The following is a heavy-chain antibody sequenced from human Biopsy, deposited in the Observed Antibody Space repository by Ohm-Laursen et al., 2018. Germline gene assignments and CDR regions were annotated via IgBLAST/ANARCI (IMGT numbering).Heavy chain of an antibody. J-gene: IGHJ3*02. Sequence: SQTLSLTCTVSGGSISSGGSYWSWIRQRPGKGLEWIGYIFNSANTYYNPSLKNLITISGDTSKNHFSLNLNSVTAADTAVYYCAGIVLGPTNDAFDIWGQGTMVTVSS. D-gene: IGHD1-26*01. CDR1: GGSISSGGSY. CDR2: IFNSANT. V-gene: IGHV4-31*01. CDR3: AGIVLGPTNDAFDI.